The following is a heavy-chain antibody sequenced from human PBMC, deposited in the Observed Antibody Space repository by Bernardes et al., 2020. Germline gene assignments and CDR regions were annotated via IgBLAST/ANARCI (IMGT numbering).Heavy chain of an antibody. D-gene: IGHD1-26*01. Sequence: ASVKVSCKASGYTFTSYYMQWVRQAPGQGPEWIGIIIPRGGDTNNAQKFQGRLTMTRDTSTSTVYMELSSLRSEDTAVYYCARVEGVGPTRSLGDYWGQGTLVTVSS. CDR1: GYTFTSYY. CDR2: IIPRGGDT. V-gene: IGHV1-46*01. CDR3: ARVEGVGPTRSLGDY. J-gene: IGHJ4*02.